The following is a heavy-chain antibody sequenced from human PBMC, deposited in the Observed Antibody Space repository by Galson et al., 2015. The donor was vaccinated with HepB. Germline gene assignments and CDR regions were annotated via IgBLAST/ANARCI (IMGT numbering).Heavy chain of an antibody. D-gene: IGHD6-6*01. CDR2: IDWGDDK. V-gene: IGHV2-70*04. CDR1: GFSLSTNGMR. J-gene: IGHJ6*03. Sequence: PALVKPTQTLTLTCTFFGFSLSTNGMRVAWIRQPPGKALEWLAHIDWGDDKFYSTSLKTRLTISKGTSKNQVVLTLTNVDPVDTATYYCARVGVHSSSLGGPYYYMDVWGKGTTVIVSS. CDR3: ARVGVHSSSLGGPYYYMDV.